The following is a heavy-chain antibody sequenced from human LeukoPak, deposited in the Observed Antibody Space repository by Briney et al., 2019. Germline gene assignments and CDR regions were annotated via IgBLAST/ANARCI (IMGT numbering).Heavy chain of an antibody. V-gene: IGHV1-2*02. CDR1: GYTFSDYY. J-gene: IGHJ4*02. CDR2: INPNSDDT. D-gene: IGHD1-26*01. CDR3: TTGSPPFGY. Sequence: ASVKVSCKASGYTFSDYYIHWVRQAPGQGPEWMGYINPNSDDTNFAQNFQGRVTMTKDTSISTAYMELTRLRSDDTAVYYCTTGSPPFGYWGQGTLVTVSS.